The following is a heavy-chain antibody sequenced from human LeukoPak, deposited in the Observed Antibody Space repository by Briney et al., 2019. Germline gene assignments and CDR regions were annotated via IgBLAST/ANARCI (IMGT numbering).Heavy chain of an antibody. CDR2: ISYDGSNK. D-gene: IGHD3-22*01. V-gene: IGHV3-30-3*01. CDR3: ARSTPLNYFDTSGHTES. Sequence: GGSLRLSCAASGFTFSSYAMHWVRQAPGKGLEWVAVISYDGSNKYYADSVKGRFTISRDSSEKTVYLHMSSLRPEDTAVYYCARSTPLNYFDTSGHTESWGQGTLVTVSS. J-gene: IGHJ5*02. CDR1: GFTFSSYA.